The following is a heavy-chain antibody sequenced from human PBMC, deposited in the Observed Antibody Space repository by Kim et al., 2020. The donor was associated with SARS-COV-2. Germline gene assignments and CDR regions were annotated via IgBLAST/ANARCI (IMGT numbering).Heavy chain of an antibody. CDR1: GGSISSSTYY. CDR3: ARGPFSSSLSWATKNNWFDP. V-gene: IGHV4-39*01. Sequence: SETLSLTCSVSGGSISSSTYYWGWIRQPPGKGLEWIGSVYYSGSTYYNPSLKSQFTISVDTSKNQFSLKLSSVTAADTAVYYCARGPFSSSLSWATKNNWFDPWGQGTLVTVSS. J-gene: IGHJ5*02. CDR2: VYYSGST. D-gene: IGHD6-13*01.